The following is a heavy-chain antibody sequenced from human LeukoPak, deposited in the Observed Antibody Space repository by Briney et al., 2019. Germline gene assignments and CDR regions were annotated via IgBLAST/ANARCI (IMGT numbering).Heavy chain of an antibody. J-gene: IGHJ4*02. CDR3: ARRMTSVTTFDY. D-gene: IGHD4-17*01. V-gene: IGHV3-11*03. CDR1: GFXFSDYY. Sequence: GGSLRLSCAASGFXFSDYYISWMRQAPGKGLEWVSYISSSSTYTNYADSVKGRFTIPRDNARNSLYLQMSSLRADDTAVYYCARRMTSVTTFDYWGQGTLVTVSS. CDR2: ISSSSTYT.